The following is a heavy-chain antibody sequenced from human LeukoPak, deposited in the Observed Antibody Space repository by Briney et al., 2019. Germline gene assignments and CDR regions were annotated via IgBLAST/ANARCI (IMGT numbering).Heavy chain of an antibody. CDR1: GFTFSSYG. CDR2: ISGSGGTT. J-gene: IGHJ3*02. D-gene: IGHD3-22*01. Sequence: GGSLRLSCAASGFTFSSYGMHWVRQAPGKGLEWVSFISGSGGTTYYADSVKGRFTISRDNAKNSLYLQMNSLRAEDTAVYYCARDFHRRYYDSSGYNAFDIWGQGTMVTVSS. V-gene: IGHV3-48*04. CDR3: ARDFHRRYYDSSGYNAFDI.